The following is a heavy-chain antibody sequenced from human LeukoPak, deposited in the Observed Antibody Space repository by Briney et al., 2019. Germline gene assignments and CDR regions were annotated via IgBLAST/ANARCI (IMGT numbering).Heavy chain of an antibody. V-gene: IGHV4-59*08. Sequence: PSETLSLTCTVSGGSISSYYWSWIRQPPGKGLEWIGYIYYSGSTNYNPSPKSRVTISVDTSKNQFSLKLSSVTAADTAVYYCARQGIVGASNHFDYWGQGTLVTVSS. CDR2: IYYSGST. CDR1: GGSISSYY. CDR3: ARQGIVGASNHFDY. D-gene: IGHD1-26*01. J-gene: IGHJ4*02.